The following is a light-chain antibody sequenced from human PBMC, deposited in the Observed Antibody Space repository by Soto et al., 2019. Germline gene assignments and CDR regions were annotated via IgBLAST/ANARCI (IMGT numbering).Light chain of an antibody. CDR3: QHYGPSALYT. CDR1: QSVIKNR. V-gene: IGKV3-20*01. J-gene: IGKJ2*01. CDR2: GAS. Sequence: EIVLTQSPGTLSLSPGERATLSCRASQSVIKNRLAWYQQKSGQAPRLLIYGASTTATGIPDRFSGSGSGTEFTLTISRQEPEDFAVYHCQHYGPSALYTFGQGTKLEIK.